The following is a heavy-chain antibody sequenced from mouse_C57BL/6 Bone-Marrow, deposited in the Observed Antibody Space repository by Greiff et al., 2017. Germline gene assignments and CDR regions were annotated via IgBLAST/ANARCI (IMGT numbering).Heavy chain of an antibody. Sequence: EVQLQQSVAELVRPGASVKLSCTASGFNIKNTYVHWVKQRPEQGLEWIGRIDPANGNTKYAPKFQGKATITADTSSNTAYLQLSSLTSEDTAIYYCARCGWVLHAMDYWGQGTSVTVSS. V-gene: IGHV14-3*01. CDR2: IDPANGNT. D-gene: IGHD2-3*01. CDR3: ARCGWVLHAMDY. J-gene: IGHJ4*01. CDR1: GFNIKNTY.